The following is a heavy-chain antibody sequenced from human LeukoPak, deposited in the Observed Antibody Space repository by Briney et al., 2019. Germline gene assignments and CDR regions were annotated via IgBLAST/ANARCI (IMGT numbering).Heavy chain of an antibody. D-gene: IGHD1-1*01. CDR3: ARASGSTADAFDI. J-gene: IGHJ3*02. CDR1: GFTFSSYS. CDR2: ISSSSSTR. Sequence: GGSLRLSCAASGFTFSSYSINWVRQAPGKGLEWVSYISSSSSTRYYADSVKGRFTISRDNAKNSLYLQMNSLRAEDTAVYYCARASGSTADAFDIWGQGTMVTVSS. V-gene: IGHV3-48*01.